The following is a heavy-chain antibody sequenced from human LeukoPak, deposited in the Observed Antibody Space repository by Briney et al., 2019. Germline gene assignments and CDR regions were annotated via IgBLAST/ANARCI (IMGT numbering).Heavy chain of an antibody. CDR1: GFTFSSYW. J-gene: IGHJ4*02. D-gene: IGHD3/OR15-3a*01. CDR3: ARGTGYSIFDY. V-gene: IGHV3-30*03. CDR2: ISYDGGNK. Sequence: GGSLRLSCAASGFTFSSYWMSWVRQAPGKGLEWVAVISYDGGNKSYADSVKGRFTISRDNAKNTLYLQMNSLRAEDTAVYYCARGTGYSIFDYWGQGTLVTVSS.